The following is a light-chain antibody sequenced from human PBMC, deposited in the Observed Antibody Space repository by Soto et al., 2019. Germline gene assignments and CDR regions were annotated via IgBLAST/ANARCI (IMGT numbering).Light chain of an antibody. J-gene: IGLJ1*01. CDR2: DVS. Sequence: QSALTQPRSVSGSPGQSVTISCTGTSSDVGGYNYVSWYQQHPGKAPKLMIYDVSKRPSGVPDRFSGSKSGNTASLTISGLQAEDEAAYDCCSYAGSYTYVFGTGTQLTVL. V-gene: IGLV2-11*01. CDR3: CSYAGSYTYV. CDR1: SSDVGGYNY.